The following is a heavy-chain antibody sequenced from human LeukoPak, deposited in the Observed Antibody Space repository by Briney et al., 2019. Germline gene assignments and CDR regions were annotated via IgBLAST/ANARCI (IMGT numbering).Heavy chain of an antibody. J-gene: IGHJ5*02. CDR3: ARAPYPSGSYPNWFDP. V-gene: IGHV3-21*01. Sequence: PGGSLRLSCAASGFTFSSYAMHWVRQAPGKGLEWVSSISSSSSYIYYADSVKGRFTISRDNAKNSLYLQMNSLRAEDTAVYYCARAPYPSGSYPNWFDPWGQGTLVTVSS. D-gene: IGHD1-26*01. CDR1: GFTFSSYA. CDR2: ISSSSSYI.